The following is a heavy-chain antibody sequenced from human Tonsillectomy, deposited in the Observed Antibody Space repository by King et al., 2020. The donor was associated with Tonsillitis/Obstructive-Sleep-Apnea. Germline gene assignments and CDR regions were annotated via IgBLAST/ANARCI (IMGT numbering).Heavy chain of an antibody. CDR3: TRFISGYYDESATRRDAFDI. CDR1: GGTFSSYA. Sequence: VQLVESGAVVKKPGSSVKVSCRASGGTFSSYAIGWVRQAPGQGLEWMGGIIPMFGTANYAQNFQGRVTISADESTSTAYMELSSLRSEDTAMYYCTRFISGYYDESATRRDAFDIWGQGTMVTVSS. V-gene: IGHV1-69*01. CDR2: IIPMFGTA. J-gene: IGHJ3*02. D-gene: IGHD3-22*01.